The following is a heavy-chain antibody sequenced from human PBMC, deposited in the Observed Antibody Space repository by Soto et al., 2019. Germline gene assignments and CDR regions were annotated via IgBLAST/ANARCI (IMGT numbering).Heavy chain of an antibody. CDR1: EFTFRSYW. Sequence: GGSLRLSCAASEFTFRSYWMHWVRQSPGKGLVWVSRISSSGSTIYYADSVKGRFTISRDNAKNSLYLQMNSLRAEDTAVYYCARDRADYGIGYWGQGTLVTVSS. V-gene: IGHV3-48*03. J-gene: IGHJ4*02. CDR3: ARDRADYGIGY. CDR2: ISSSGSTI. D-gene: IGHD4-17*01.